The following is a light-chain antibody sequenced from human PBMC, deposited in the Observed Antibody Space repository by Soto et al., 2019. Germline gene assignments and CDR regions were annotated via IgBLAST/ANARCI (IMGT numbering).Light chain of an antibody. J-gene: IGLJ1*01. Sequence: QSALTQPASVSGSPGQSITISCTGTSSDVGGYNYVSWYQQHPGKAPKLMIYEVSNRPSGVSSRFSGSKSGNTASLTISGLQVEDEADYYCSSYRSSSSFVFGTGTKLTVL. CDR1: SSDVGGYNY. V-gene: IGLV2-14*01. CDR2: EVS. CDR3: SSYRSSSSFV.